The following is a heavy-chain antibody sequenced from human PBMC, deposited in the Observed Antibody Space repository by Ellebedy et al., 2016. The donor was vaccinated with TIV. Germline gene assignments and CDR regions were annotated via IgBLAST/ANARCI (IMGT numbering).Heavy chain of an antibody. V-gene: IGHV3-48*01. Sequence: GESLKISCAASGFTFSSYSMNWVRQAPGKGPEWVAYISSRSSFIYYGDSVKGRFTISRDNAKNSLYLQMSRLRVEDTAVYYCARDLGYSHDAFHYGMDVWGQGTTVTVSS. D-gene: IGHD4-11*01. CDR1: GFTFSSYS. J-gene: IGHJ6*02. CDR3: ARDLGYSHDAFHYGMDV. CDR2: ISSRSSFI.